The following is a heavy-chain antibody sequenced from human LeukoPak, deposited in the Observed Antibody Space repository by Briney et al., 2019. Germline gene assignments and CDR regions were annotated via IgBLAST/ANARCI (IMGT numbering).Heavy chain of an antibody. CDR1: GGFFSSFY. D-gene: IGHD2-15*01. CDR2: IYNTDNT. Sequence: SETLSLTCTVSGGFFSSFYWSWIRQPPWKGLEWIAYIYNTDNTKYNPSLKSRATISVDTSKNQISLRLRSVTAADTAVYYCARVVAAKYYFDYWGQGTLVTVSS. CDR3: ARVVAAKYYFDY. V-gene: IGHV4-59*01. J-gene: IGHJ4*02.